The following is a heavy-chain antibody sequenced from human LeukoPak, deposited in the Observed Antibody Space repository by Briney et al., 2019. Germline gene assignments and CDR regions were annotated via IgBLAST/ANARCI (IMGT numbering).Heavy chain of an antibody. CDR2: ISYDGSNK. Sequence: GRSLRLSCAASGFTFSSYGMHWVRQAPGKGLEWVAVISYDGSNKYYADSVKGRFTISRDNSKNTLYLQMNSLRAEDTAVYYCAREPRSRYYYGSGASWFDPWGQGTLVTVSS. CDR3: AREPRSRYYYGSGASWFDP. CDR1: GFTFSSYG. D-gene: IGHD3-10*01. J-gene: IGHJ5*02. V-gene: IGHV3-30*03.